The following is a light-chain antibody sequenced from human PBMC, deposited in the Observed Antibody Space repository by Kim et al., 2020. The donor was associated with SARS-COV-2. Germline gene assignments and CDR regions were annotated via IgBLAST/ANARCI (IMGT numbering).Light chain of an antibody. CDR3: QQYYSTPYT. Sequence: SATINCKSSQSVLYSSNNKNYVAWYQQKPGQPPKLLIYWASTRESGVPDRFSGSGSGTDFTLTISSLQAEDVAVYYCQQYYSTPYTFGQGTKLEIK. CDR2: WAS. CDR1: QSVLYSSNNKNY. J-gene: IGKJ2*01. V-gene: IGKV4-1*01.